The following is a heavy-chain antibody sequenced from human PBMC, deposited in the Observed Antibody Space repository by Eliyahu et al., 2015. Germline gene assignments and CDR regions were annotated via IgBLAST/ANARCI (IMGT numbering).Heavy chain of an antibody. CDR2: INPSHGDS. CDR3: ARDGLWSNNWFDT. V-gene: IGHV1-2*02. J-gene: IGHJ5*02. D-gene: IGHD3-3*01. CDR1: GYSFPDTN. Sequence: QVQLVQSGAEVRKPGASVKVSCKASGYSFPDTNIHWVRQAPGQGLEWVGWINPSHGDSNYAQKFQGRVTMTRDTSTSTVHMELNSLRSDDTAVFYCARDGLWSNNWFDTWGQGTVVTVSS.